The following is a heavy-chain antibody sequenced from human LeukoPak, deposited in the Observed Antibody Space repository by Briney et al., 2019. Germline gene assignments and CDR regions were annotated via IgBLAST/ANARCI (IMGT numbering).Heavy chain of an antibody. D-gene: IGHD2-2*03. CDR3: ARETGYCSSTSCYARDFDY. V-gene: IGHV1-69*04. CDR2: IIPILGIA. CDR1: GGTFSSYA. J-gene: IGHJ4*02. Sequence: GASVKVSCKASGGTFSSYAISWVRQAPGQGLEWTGRIIPILGIANYAQKFQGRVTITADKSTSTAYMELSSLRSEDTAVYYCARETGYCSSTSCYARDFDYWGQGTLVTVSS.